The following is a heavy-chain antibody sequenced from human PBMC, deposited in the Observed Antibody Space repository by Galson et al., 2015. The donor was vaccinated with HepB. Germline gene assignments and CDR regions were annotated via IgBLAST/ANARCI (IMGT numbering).Heavy chain of an antibody. CDR3: ARPITFGGVIVKDYYYGMDV. CDR2: ISSSSSYI. CDR1: GFTFSSYS. D-gene: IGHD3-16*02. Sequence: SLRLSCAASGFTFSSYSMNWVRQAPGKGLEWVSSISSSSSYIYYADSVKGRFTISRDNAKNSLYLQMNSLRAEDTAVYYCARPITFGGVIVKDYYYGMDVWGQGTTVTVSS. J-gene: IGHJ6*02. V-gene: IGHV3-21*01.